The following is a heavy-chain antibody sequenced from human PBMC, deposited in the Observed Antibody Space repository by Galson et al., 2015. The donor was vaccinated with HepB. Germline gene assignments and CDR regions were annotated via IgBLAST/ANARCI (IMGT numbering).Heavy chain of an antibody. CDR3: ATAGTTVTTRAFDS. CDR1: GYTFTNYG. D-gene: IGHD4-17*01. CDR2: ISAYSGDT. Sequence: SVKVSCKASGYTFTNYGITWVRQAPGQGLEWMGWISAYSGDTNYAQKFQDRVTMTTDTSTSTAYMELRSLTSNDTAVYYCATAGTTVTTRAFDSWGQGTLVTVSS. V-gene: IGHV1-18*04. J-gene: IGHJ5*01.